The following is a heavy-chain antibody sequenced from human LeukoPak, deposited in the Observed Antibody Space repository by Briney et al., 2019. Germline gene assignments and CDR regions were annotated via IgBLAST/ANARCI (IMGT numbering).Heavy chain of an antibody. Sequence: ASVKVSCKASGYTFTSYGISWVRQAPGQGLEWMGWISAYNGNTNYAQKLQGRVTMTTDTSTSTAYMELGSLRSDDTAVYYCARVQLGARKYYYYYYMDVWGKGTTVTISS. CDR1: GYTFTSYG. D-gene: IGHD1-1*01. CDR2: ISAYNGNT. CDR3: ARVQLGARKYYYYYYMDV. J-gene: IGHJ6*03. V-gene: IGHV1-18*01.